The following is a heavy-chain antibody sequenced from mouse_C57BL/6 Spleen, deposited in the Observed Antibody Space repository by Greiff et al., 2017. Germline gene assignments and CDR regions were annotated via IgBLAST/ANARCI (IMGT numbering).Heavy chain of an antibody. Sequence: EVQLQESGPGLVKPSQSLSLTCSVTGYSITSGYYWNWIRQFPGNKLEWMGYISYDGSNNYNPSLKNRISITRDTSKNQFFLKLNSVTTEDTATYYCARDQGTGAWFAYWGQGTLVTVSA. D-gene: IGHD3-2*02. CDR3: ARDQGTGAWFAY. CDR1: GYSITSGYY. CDR2: ISYDGSN. V-gene: IGHV3-6*01. J-gene: IGHJ3*01.